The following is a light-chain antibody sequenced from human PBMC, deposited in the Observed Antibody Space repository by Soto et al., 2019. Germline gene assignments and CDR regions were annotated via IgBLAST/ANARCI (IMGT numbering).Light chain of an antibody. J-gene: IGKJ1*01. CDR2: MVS. Sequence: VLTQSPLSLPVTLGQPASVSFRSSESLSHSDGNTYLTWFQQRPGQSPRRLIYMVSERDSGVPDRFSGNGSASDFTLKISRVQAEDVGVYYCMQCNHWPRTFGQGTKVDI. CDR1: ESLSHSDGNTY. V-gene: IGKV2-30*02. CDR3: MQCNHWPRT.